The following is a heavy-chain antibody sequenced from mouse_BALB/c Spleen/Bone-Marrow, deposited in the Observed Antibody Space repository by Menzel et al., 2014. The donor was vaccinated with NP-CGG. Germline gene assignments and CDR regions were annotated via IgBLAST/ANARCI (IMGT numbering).Heavy chain of an antibody. CDR3: ARRVYYDYYAMDY. V-gene: IGHV1S135*01. Sequence: EVKLVESGPELVKPGASVKVSCKASGYAFTSYYMYWVKQSHGKSLEWIGYIDPYSGGTSYNQKFKGKATLTVDKSSSTAYMHLNSLTSEDSAVHYCARRVYYDYYAMDYWGQGTSVTVSS. CDR1: GYAFTSYY. J-gene: IGHJ4*01. D-gene: IGHD1-1*01. CDR2: IDPYSGGT.